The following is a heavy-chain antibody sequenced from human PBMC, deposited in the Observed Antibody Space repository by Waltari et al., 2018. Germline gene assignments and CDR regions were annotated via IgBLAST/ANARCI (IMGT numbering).Heavy chain of an antibody. CDR1: GFSLSTFG. D-gene: IGHD3-10*01. J-gene: IGHJ4*02. CDR2: IWFGGGDT. V-gene: IGHV3-33*06. CDR3: AKDAFGNTYLDY. Sequence: QVQLVASGGGVVQPGMSLRLSCAASGFSLSTFGMHWVRQAPGKGLEWVALIWFGGGDTYYADSVRGRFTISRDNSKNTLYLDINSLRVDDTAIYHCAKDAFGNTYLDYWGQGTLVTVSS.